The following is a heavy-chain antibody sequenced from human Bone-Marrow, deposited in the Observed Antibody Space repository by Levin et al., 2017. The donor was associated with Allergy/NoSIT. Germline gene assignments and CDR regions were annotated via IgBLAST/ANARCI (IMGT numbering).Heavy chain of an antibody. Sequence: GGSLRLSCAASGLGFSNSGMHWVRQSPGKGLEWVSVISRDGSSKSYADSVKGRFTVSRDNSKNTVSLQMNSLTSADTAVYFCAGDRSVYCIGFGCYSGRLDYWGRGTLVTVSS. CDR1: GLGFSNSG. J-gene: IGHJ4*02. CDR2: ISRDGSSK. CDR3: AGDRSVYCIGFGCYSGRLDY. V-gene: IGHV3-30*03. D-gene: IGHD2-21*02.